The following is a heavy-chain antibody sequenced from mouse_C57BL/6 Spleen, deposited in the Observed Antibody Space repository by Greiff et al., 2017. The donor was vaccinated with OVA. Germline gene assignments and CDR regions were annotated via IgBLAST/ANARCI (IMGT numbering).Heavy chain of an antibody. V-gene: IGHV7-3*01. CDR2: IRNKANGYTT. Sequence: EVQVVESGGGLVQPGGSLSLSCAASGFTFTDYYMSWVRQPPGKALEWLGFIRNKANGYTTEYSASVKGRFTISSDNSQSILYLQMNALRAEDSATYYCARSHYYGSSTTEYYFDYWGQGTTLTVSS. J-gene: IGHJ2*01. CDR3: ARSHYYGSSTTEYYFDY. D-gene: IGHD1-1*01. CDR1: GFTFTDYY.